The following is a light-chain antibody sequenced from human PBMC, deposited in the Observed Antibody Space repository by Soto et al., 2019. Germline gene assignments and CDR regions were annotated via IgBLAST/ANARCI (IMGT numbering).Light chain of an antibody. CDR2: AAS. V-gene: IGKV1-39*01. J-gene: IGKJ4*01. Sequence: DLQMTQSPSSLSASVGDRVTITCRASQSISSYLNWYQQKQGKAPKLLIYAASSLQSGVPSRFSGSGSGTDFTLTISSLQPEDFATYYCQQSYSTPLTFGGGTKVEIK. CDR3: QQSYSTPLT. CDR1: QSISSY.